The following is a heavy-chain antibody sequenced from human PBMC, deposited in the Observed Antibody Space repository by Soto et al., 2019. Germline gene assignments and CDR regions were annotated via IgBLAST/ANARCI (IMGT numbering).Heavy chain of an antibody. CDR3: VKDEGPAHSRY. J-gene: IGHJ4*02. CDR1: SYSFIDYFTHY. Sequence: ASVKVSCKISSYSFIDYFTHYIHWVRQAPGQGLQWMGWIKPKSDETRYTQKFQGRVTMTGDSSVTTVYMELAGLTSDDTGIYYCVKDEGPAHSRYWGQGSLVTVSS. CDR2: IKPKSDET. V-gene: IGHV1-2*02. D-gene: IGHD5-18*01.